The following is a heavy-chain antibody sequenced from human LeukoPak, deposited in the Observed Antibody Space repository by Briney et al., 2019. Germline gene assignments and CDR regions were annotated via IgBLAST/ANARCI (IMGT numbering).Heavy chain of an antibody. D-gene: IGHD3-3*01. CDR1: GGSISSYY. Sequence: PSETLSLTCTVSGGSISSYYWSWIRQPPGKGLEWIGYIYYSGSINYNPSLKSRVTISVDTSKNQFSLKLSSVTAADTAVYYCARSRITIFGVAPCWFDPWGQGTLVTVSS. CDR2: IYYSGSI. J-gene: IGHJ5*02. V-gene: IGHV4-59*01. CDR3: ARSRITIFGVAPCWFDP.